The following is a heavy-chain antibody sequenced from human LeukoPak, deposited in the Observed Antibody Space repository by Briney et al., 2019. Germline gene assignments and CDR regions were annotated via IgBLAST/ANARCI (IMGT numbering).Heavy chain of an antibody. CDR2: IYYSGST. D-gene: IGHD3-3*01. Sequence: TSETLSLTCTVSGGSISSYYWSWIRQPPGKGLEWIGYIYYSGSTNYNPSLKSQVTTSVDTSKNQFSLKLSSVTAADTAVYYCASYDFWSGWSDYWGQGTLVTVSS. CDR3: ASYDFWSGWSDY. J-gene: IGHJ4*02. CDR1: GGSISSYY. V-gene: IGHV4-59*01.